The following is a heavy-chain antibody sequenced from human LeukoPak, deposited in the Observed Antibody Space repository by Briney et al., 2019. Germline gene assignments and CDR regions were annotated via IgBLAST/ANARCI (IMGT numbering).Heavy chain of an antibody. V-gene: IGHV3-23*01. CDR3: ARDHRSSTWPFDY. Sequence: SGGSLRLSCAASGFTFSNYGMHWVRQAPGKGLDWVASISGNGISTYYADSVKGRFTISRDNSQNTLYLQMNSLSAEDTAVYYCARDHRSSTWPFDYWGQGTLVTVSS. CDR2: ISGNGIST. D-gene: IGHD2-2*01. CDR1: GFTFSNYG. J-gene: IGHJ4*02.